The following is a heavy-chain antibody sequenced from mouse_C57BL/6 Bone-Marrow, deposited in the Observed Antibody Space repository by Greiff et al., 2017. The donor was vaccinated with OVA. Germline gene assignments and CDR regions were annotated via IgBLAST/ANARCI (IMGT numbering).Heavy chain of an antibody. CDR2: IYPGDGDT. Sequence: VQLKESGAELVKPGASVKISCKASGYAFSSYWMNWVKQRPGKGLEWIGQIYPGDGDTNYNGKFKGKATLTADKSSSTAYMQLSSLTSEDSAVYFCAILLYLTYWGQGTLVTVSA. V-gene: IGHV1-80*01. J-gene: IGHJ3*01. D-gene: IGHD2-12*01. CDR1: GYAFSSYW. CDR3: AILLYLTY.